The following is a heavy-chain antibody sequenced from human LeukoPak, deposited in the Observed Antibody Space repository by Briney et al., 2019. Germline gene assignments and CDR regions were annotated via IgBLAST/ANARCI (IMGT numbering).Heavy chain of an antibody. CDR2: MRYDGSNK. Sequence: GGSLRLSCAASGFTFSSYGMHWVRQAPGKGLEWVAVMRYDGSNKYYADSVKGRFTISRDNSKNTLYLQMNSLRAEDTAAYYCAKDGRGVRTMAATYYYYYGMDVWGQGTTVTVSS. D-gene: IGHD6-25*01. CDR1: GFTFSSYG. V-gene: IGHV3-30*02. J-gene: IGHJ6*02. CDR3: AKDGRGVRTMAATYYYYYGMDV.